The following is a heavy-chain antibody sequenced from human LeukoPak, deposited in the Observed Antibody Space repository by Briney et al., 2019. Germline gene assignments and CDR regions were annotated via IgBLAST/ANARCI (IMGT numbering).Heavy chain of an antibody. V-gene: IGHV3-21*06. Sequence: GVSLRLSCAASGFTFSSYIMNWVRRAPGKGLEWVSSITSRSSYIYYADSVKGRFTISRDNAKNTLYLQMNSLRAEDTALYYCARAPGGTMVLDYWGQGTLVTVSS. J-gene: IGHJ4*02. D-gene: IGHD3-10*01. CDR2: ITSRSSYI. CDR3: ARAPGGTMVLDY. CDR1: GFTFSSYI.